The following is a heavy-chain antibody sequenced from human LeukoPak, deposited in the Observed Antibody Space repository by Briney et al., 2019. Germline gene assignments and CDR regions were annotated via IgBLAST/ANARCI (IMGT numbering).Heavy chain of an antibody. CDR3: ARNPVDLYDILTGYQRGPTEYYYYMDV. CDR1: GGTFSSYG. D-gene: IGHD3-9*01. CDR2: IIPIFGTE. Sequence: SVKVSCKTSGGTFSSYGISWVRQAPGQGLEWMGGIIPIFGTEHYAQKFQGRVTITADKSTSTAYMELSSLRSEDTAVYYCARNPVDLYDILTGYQRGPTEYYYYMDVWGKGTTVTVSS. J-gene: IGHJ6*03. V-gene: IGHV1-69*06.